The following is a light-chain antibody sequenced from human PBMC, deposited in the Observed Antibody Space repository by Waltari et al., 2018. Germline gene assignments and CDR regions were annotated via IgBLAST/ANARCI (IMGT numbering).Light chain of an antibody. CDR1: CGTFTLYNY. V-gene: IGLV2-14*01. CDR3: SSYTTALTWG. Sequence: QSALTQPASLSGSPAPSITISCTGVCGTFTLYNYVSWYQHQPGKAPRLIIYEVTKRPSGISYRFSGSKSDNTASLTISGLQAEDEAYYYCSSYTTALTWGFGGGTKLTVL. J-gene: IGLJ3*02. CDR2: EVT.